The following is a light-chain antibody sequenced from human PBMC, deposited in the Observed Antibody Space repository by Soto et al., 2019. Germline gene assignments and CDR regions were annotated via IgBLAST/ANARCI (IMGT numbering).Light chain of an antibody. V-gene: IGLV2-8*01. Sequence: QSALTQPPSASGSPGQSVTISCTGTSSDVGGYNYVSWYQQHPGKAPKLLIYEVSKRPSGVPDRFSGSKSGNTASLTVSGLHAEDEADYYCSSSAGSTNLVFGTGTKLTVL. J-gene: IGLJ1*01. CDR3: SSSAGSTNLV. CDR1: SSDVGGYNY. CDR2: EVS.